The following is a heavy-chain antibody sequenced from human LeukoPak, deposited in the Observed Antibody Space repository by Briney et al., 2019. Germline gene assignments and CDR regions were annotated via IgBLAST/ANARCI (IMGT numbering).Heavy chain of an antibody. D-gene: IGHD6-13*01. V-gene: IGHV4-39*01. CDR3: ARLPNLIAAAGGFDY. Sequence: SETLSLTCTVSGVSISSSSYYWGWIRQPPGKGLEWIGSIYYSGSTYYNPSLKSRVTISVDTSKNQFSLKLSSVTAADTAVYYCARLPNLIAAAGGFDYWGQGTLVTVSS. CDR2: IYYSGST. J-gene: IGHJ4*02. CDR1: GVSISSSSYY.